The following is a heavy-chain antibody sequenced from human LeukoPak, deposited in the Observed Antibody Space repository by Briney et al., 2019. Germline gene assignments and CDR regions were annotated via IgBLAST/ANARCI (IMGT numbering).Heavy chain of an antibody. CDR2: IYYSGST. V-gene: IGHV4-59*01. J-gene: IGHJ5*02. CDR1: GDSISGYY. D-gene: IGHD3-10*01. CDR3: ARGGDYYGSGTYYAFDP. Sequence: SETLSLTCTVSGDSISGYYWSWIRQPPGKGLEWIGYIYYSGSTNYNPSLKSRVTISVDTSKNQFSLRLNSVTAADTAVYYCARGGDYYGSGTYYAFDPWGQGTLVTVSS.